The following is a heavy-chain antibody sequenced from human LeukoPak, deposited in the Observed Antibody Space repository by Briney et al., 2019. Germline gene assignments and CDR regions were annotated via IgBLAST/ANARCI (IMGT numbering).Heavy chain of an antibody. J-gene: IGHJ3*02. CDR1: GYTFTSYD. CDR2: MNPNSGNT. D-gene: IGHD3-22*01. Sequence: GASVKVSCKASGYTFTSYDINWVRQATGQGLEWMGWMNPNSGNTGYAQKFQGRVTMTRNTSISTAYMELSSLRSEDTAVYYCARGESYDSSGYYYAGAFDIWGQGTMVTVSS. V-gene: IGHV1-8*01. CDR3: ARGESYDSSGYYYAGAFDI.